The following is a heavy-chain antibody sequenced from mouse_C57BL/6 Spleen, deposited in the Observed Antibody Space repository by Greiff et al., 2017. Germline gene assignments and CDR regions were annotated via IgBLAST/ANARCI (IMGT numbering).Heavy chain of an antibody. D-gene: IGHD1-1*01. CDR1: GYTFTSYW. J-gene: IGHJ2*01. CDR3: ATFITTVVGDY. CDR2: IDPSDSYT. Sequence: QVHVKQPGAELVMPGASVKLSCKASGYTFTSYWMHWVKQRPGQGLEWIGEIDPSDSYTNYNQKFKGKSTLTVDKSSSTAYMQLSSLTSEDSAVYYCATFITTVVGDYWGQGTTLTVSS. V-gene: IGHV1-69*01.